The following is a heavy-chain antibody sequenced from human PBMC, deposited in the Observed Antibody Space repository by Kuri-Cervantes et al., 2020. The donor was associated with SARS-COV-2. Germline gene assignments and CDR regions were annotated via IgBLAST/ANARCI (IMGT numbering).Heavy chain of an antibody. CDR1: GYTFTNYG. D-gene: IGHD2-15*01. Sequence: ASVKVSCKASGYTFTNYGISWVRQAPGRGLEWMGWINGYNDNTKYAQKLQGRVTMTTDTSTSTAYMGLRSLRSDDTAVYYCARGIVVVVAAMGYFDYWGQGTLVTVSS. CDR2: INGYNDNT. CDR3: ARGIVVVVAAMGYFDY. J-gene: IGHJ4*02. V-gene: IGHV1-18*04.